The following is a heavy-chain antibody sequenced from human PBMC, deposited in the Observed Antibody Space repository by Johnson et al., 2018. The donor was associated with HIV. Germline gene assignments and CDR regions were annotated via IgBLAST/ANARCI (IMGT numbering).Heavy chain of an antibody. CDR1: GFTFSSYA. V-gene: IGHV3-30-3*01. J-gene: IGHJ3*02. CDR3: ARVITIFRVAPRYAFDI. CDR2: ISYDGSNK. D-gene: IGHD3-3*01. Sequence: QVQLVESGGGVVQPGRSLRLSCAASGFTFSSYAMHWVRQAPGKGLEWVAVISYDGSNKYYADSVKGRFTISRDNAKNSLYLQINSLRAEDTAVYYCARVITIFRVAPRYAFDIWGQGTMVTVSS.